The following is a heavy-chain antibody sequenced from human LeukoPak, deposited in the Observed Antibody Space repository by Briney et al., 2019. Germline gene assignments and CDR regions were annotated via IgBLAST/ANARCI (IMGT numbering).Heavy chain of an antibody. Sequence: GGCLRLSCAASGFTFSNKPMSWVRQAPWKGLEWVSTISGSGGSTYYADSVKGRFTVSRDDSKNTLYLQMNSLRAEDTAVYYCAKDGGLWVSAHWGDSWGRGTLVTVSS. J-gene: IGHJ4*02. V-gene: IGHV3-23*01. CDR1: GFTFSNKP. CDR2: ISGSGGST. CDR3: AKDGGLWVSAHWGDS. D-gene: IGHD7-27*01.